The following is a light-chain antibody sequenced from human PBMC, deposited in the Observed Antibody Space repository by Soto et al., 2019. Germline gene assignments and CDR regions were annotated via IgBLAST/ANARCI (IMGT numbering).Light chain of an antibody. CDR3: QQYGSSPGT. Sequence: ELVLTQSPGTLSLSPGERATLSCSASQSVSSSYLAWYQQKPGQAPRLLIYGASSRATGIPDRFSGSGSGTDFALTISRVEPEDFAIYFCQQYGSSPGTFGQGTKV. J-gene: IGKJ1*01. CDR1: QSVSSSY. V-gene: IGKV3-20*01. CDR2: GAS.